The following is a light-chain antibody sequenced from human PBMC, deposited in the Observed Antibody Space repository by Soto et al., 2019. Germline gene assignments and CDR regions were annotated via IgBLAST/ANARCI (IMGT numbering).Light chain of an antibody. CDR2: KAS. CDR3: QHYNSYSEA. J-gene: IGKJ1*01. V-gene: IGKV1-5*03. Sequence: DIQMTQSHSTLSVSVGDRVTITCRASQTISSWLAWYQQKPGKAPKLLIYKASTLKSGVPSRFSGSGSGTEFTLTISSLQHDDVATYYCQHYNSYSEAFGQGTKVDIK. CDR1: QTISSW.